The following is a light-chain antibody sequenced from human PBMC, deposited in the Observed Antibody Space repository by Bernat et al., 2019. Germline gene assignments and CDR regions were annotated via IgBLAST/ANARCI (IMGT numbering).Light chain of an antibody. J-gene: IGKJ4*01. CDR2: RAS. CDR3: QRFDRYPLT. CDR1: QDISMY. V-gene: IGKV1-16*01. Sequence: DIQMTQSPSSLSASVGDRVTITCRASQDISMYLAWFQQKPGEAPKSLIYRASTLQTGVPSRFSGTGSGTDFTLTISSLQPEDFGTYYCQRFDRYPLTFGGGTKVEVK.